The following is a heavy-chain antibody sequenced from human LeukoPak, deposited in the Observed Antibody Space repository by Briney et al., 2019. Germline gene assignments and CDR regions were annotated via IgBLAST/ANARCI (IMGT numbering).Heavy chain of an antibody. CDR1: GFTFSSYA. V-gene: IGHV3-30-3*01. Sequence: GGSLRLSCAASGFTFSSYAMHWVRQAPGKGLEWVAVISYDGSNKYYADSVKGRFTISRDNSKNTLYLQMNSLRAEDTAVYYCARGGVYCSSTSCDEKVDYWGQGTLVAVSS. J-gene: IGHJ4*02. CDR2: ISYDGSNK. D-gene: IGHD2-2*01. CDR3: ARGGVYCSSTSCDEKVDY.